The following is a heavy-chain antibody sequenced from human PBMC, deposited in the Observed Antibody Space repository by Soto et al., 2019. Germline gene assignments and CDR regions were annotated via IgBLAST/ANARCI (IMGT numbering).Heavy chain of an antibody. J-gene: IGHJ6*02. CDR1: GYTFTSYA. CDR2: INAGNGNT. D-gene: IGHD6-13*01. Sequence: QVQLVQSGAEVKKPGASVKVSCKASGYTFTSYAMHWVRQAPGQRLEWMGWINAGNGNTKYSQKFQGRVTITRDTSASTADMELSSLRSEDTAVYYCAREGAGGRQYYYGMDVWGQGTTVTVSS. V-gene: IGHV1-3*01. CDR3: AREGAGGRQYYYGMDV.